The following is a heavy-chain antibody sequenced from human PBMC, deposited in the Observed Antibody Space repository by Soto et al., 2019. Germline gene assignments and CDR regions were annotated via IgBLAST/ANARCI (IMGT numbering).Heavy chain of an antibody. CDR3: TTYDYIWGSYDY. CDR2: IKSKTDGGTT. CDR1: GFTFSNAW. V-gene: IGHV3-15*01. Sequence: EVQLVESGGGLVKPGGSLRLSCAASGFTFSNAWMSWVRQASGKGLEWVGRIKSKTDGGTTDYAAPVKGRFTISRDDSKNTLYLQMNSLKTEDTAVYYCTTYDYIWGSYDYWGQGTLVTVSS. D-gene: IGHD3-16*01. J-gene: IGHJ4*02.